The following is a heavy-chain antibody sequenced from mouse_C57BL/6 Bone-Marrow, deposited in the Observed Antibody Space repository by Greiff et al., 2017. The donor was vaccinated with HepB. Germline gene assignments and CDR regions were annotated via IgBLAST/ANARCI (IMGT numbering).Heavy chain of an antibody. CDR2: IDPSDSYT. V-gene: IGHV1-69*01. CDR3: ARGAYGSSFFYFDY. CDR1: GYTFTSYW. Sequence: QVQLQQPGAELVMPGASVKLCCKASGYTFTSYWMHWVKQRPGQGLEWIGEIDPSDSYTNYNQKFKGKSTLTVDKSSSTAYMQLSSLTSEDSAVYYCARGAYGSSFFYFDYWGQGTTLTVSS. D-gene: IGHD1-1*01. J-gene: IGHJ2*01.